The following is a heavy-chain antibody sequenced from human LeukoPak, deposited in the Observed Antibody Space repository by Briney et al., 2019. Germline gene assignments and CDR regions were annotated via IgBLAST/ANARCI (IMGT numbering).Heavy chain of an antibody. D-gene: IGHD3-10*01. Sequence: ASAKVSCKASGYTFTGYYMHWVRQAPGQGLEWMGWINPNSGGTNYAQKFQGRVTMTRDTSISTAYMELSRLRSDDTAVYYCARDLNYYGSGSYSGVVDPWGQGTLVTVSS. CDR2: INPNSGGT. V-gene: IGHV1-2*02. CDR3: ARDLNYYGSGSYSGVVDP. J-gene: IGHJ5*02. CDR1: GYTFTGYY.